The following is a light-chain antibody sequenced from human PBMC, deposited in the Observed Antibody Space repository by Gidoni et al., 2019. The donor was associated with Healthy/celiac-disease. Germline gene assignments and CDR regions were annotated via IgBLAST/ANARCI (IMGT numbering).Light chain of an antibody. CDR3: SSYTSSSTLDYV. Sequence: QSALTQPASVSGSPGQSLTIPCTGTSSDVGGYNYVSWYKQPPGKAPKPMIYDVSNRPSGVSNRFSGSKSGNTAALTISGLQAEDEADYYCSSYTSSSTLDYVFGTGTKVTVL. V-gene: IGLV2-14*01. CDR2: DVS. CDR1: SSDVGGYNY. J-gene: IGLJ1*01.